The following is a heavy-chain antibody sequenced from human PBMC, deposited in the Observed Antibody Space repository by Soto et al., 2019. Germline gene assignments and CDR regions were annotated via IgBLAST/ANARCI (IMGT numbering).Heavy chain of an antibody. D-gene: IGHD6-13*01. V-gene: IGHV4-31*03. J-gene: IGHJ4*02. CDR1: GGSISSGGYY. CDR3: ARVKGGILDY. Sequence: SETLSLTCTVSGGSISSGGYYWSWIRQHPGKGLEWIGYIYYSGSTYYNPSLKSRVTISVDTSKNQFSLKLSSVTAADTAVYYCARVKGGILDYWGQGTLVTVSS. CDR2: IYYSGST.